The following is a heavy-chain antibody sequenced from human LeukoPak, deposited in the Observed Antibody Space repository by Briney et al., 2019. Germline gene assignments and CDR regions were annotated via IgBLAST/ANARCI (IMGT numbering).Heavy chain of an antibody. CDR1: GYSISSGYY. J-gene: IGHJ5*02. CDR2: IYHSGST. V-gene: IGHV4-38-2*02. D-gene: IGHD6-19*01. Sequence: PSETLSLTCTVSGYSISSGYYWGWIRQPPGKGLEWIGSIYHSGSTYYNPSLKSRVTISVDTSKNQFSLKLSSVTAADTAVYYCARVGYSSGWYWFDPWGQGTLVTVSS. CDR3: ARVGYSSGWYWFDP.